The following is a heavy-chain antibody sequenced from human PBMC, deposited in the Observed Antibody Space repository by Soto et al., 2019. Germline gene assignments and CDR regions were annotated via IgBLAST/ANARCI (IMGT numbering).Heavy chain of an antibody. CDR2: ISVSVGST. CDR3: AKRDVPHSTSNAYFYDH. V-gene: IGHV3-23*01. CDR1: GFPFAPST. J-gene: IGHJ4*02. Sequence: EVQLLQSGGGLVQPGGSLTLSCGVSGFPFAPSTMSWVRQAPGTGLEWVSTISVSVGSTYSADSVQGRFTVSSDISDNTLFLRMTSLTADDTAVYICAKRDVPHSTSNAYFYDHWGRGVLVTVSS. D-gene: IGHD2-21*02.